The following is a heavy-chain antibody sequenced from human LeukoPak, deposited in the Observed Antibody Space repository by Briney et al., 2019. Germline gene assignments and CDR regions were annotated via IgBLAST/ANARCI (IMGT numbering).Heavy chain of an antibody. CDR3: ARLIGWPYRYYYDY. D-gene: IGHD2-15*01. Sequence: ASETLSLTCTVSGASTSSNNYYWGWLRQPPGKGLEWIGNIYYSGSTHDNPSLKSRVTISIDKSKNQFSLNLSSVTAADTAVYYCARLIGWPYRYYYDYWGQGTLITVSS. J-gene: IGHJ4*02. CDR2: IYYSGST. V-gene: IGHV4-39*01. CDR1: GASTSSNNYY.